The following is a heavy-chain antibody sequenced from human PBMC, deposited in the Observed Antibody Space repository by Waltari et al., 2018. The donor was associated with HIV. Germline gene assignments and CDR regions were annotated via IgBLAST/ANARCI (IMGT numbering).Heavy chain of an antibody. V-gene: IGHV1-69*01. J-gene: IGHJ3*01. CDR2: IIPYFGRG. CDR3: ARGAGEQLVAFRVGTFDF. D-gene: IGHD6-13*01. Sequence: QVQVVQSGAEVKKPGSSVKVSCKASGGSFSNSAISWVRQAPGQGLEWMGAIIPYFGRGNYAQKFQGRVTITADEVTSTAYMGLSSLTSEDTAVYYCARGAGEQLVAFRVGTFDFWGQGTMVTVSS. CDR1: GGSFSNSA.